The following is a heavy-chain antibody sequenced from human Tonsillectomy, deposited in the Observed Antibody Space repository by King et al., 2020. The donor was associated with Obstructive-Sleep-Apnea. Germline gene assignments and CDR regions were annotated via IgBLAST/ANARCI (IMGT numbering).Heavy chain of an antibody. J-gene: IGHJ4*02. CDR3: AKDLSSGWYGPVDF. Sequence: VQLVESGGGLVQSGRPLRLSCAASGFTFDDYAMHWVRQAPGKGLEWVSGISWNSGRIGYADSVKGRFTISRDNAKNSLFLQMNSLRTEDTALYYCAKDLSSGWYGPVDFWGQGTLVTVSS. V-gene: IGHV3-9*01. CDR2: ISWNSGRI. D-gene: IGHD6-19*01. CDR1: GFTFDDYA.